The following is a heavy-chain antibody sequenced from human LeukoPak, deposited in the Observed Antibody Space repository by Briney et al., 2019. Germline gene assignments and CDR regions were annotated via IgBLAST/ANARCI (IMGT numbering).Heavy chain of an antibody. Sequence: ASVKVSCKASGYTFTSYDIKWVRQATGQGLEWMGWMNPNSGNTGYAQKFQGRVTMTRNTSISTAYMELSSLKSEDTAVYYCTRGGRLRWFGKNWFDPWGQGTLVTVSS. CDR1: GYTFTSYD. CDR3: TRGGRLRWFGKNWFDP. J-gene: IGHJ5*02. CDR2: MNPNSGNT. D-gene: IGHD3-10*01. V-gene: IGHV1-8*01.